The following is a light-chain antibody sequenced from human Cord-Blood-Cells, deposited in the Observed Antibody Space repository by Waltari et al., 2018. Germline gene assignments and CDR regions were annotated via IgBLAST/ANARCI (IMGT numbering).Light chain of an antibody. J-gene: IGKJ1*01. CDR1: QSISSY. Sequence: DIQMTQSPSSLSASVGDRVTITCRASQSISSYLNWYQQKPGKAPKLLIYAASSLQSGVPSRFSGSGSGTDFTLTIRSLQPEDFATYYCQQSYSTPGTFGQGTKVELK. CDR3: QQSYSTPGT. V-gene: IGKV1-39*01. CDR2: AAS.